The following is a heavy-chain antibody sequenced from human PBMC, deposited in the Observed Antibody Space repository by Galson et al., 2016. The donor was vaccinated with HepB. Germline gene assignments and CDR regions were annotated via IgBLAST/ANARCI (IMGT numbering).Heavy chain of an antibody. CDR1: GFRFGSYG. CDR3: ARDGYYYGSGSYGAATY. CDR2: ISYHGSNK. V-gene: IGHV3-30*03. Sequence: SLRLSCAASGFRFGSYGMHWVRQAPGKGLEWVAVISYHGSNKYYVDSVKGRFTISRDNSKNTLYLQMNSLRVEDTAMYYCARDGYYYGSGSYGAATYWGQGTPVTVSS. D-gene: IGHD3-10*01. J-gene: IGHJ4*02.